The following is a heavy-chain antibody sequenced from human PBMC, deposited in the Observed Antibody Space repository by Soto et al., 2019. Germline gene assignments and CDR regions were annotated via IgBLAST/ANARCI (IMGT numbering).Heavy chain of an antibody. Sequence: QVQLVQSGAEVKKPGSSVKVSCKASGGSFSSYAISWVRQAPGQGLEWMGGIIPIFGTENYAQKFQGRVTITAHESTSTAYMELSSLKSEDTAVYYCARGSYHGSGSSPHDHWGQGTLVTVSS. D-gene: IGHD3-10*01. CDR1: GGSFSSYA. V-gene: IGHV1-69*01. J-gene: IGHJ4*02. CDR2: IIPIFGTE. CDR3: ARGSYHGSGSSPHDH.